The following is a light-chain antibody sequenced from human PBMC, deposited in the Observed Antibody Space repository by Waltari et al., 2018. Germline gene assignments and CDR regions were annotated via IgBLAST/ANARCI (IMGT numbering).Light chain of an antibody. V-gene: IGLV1-47*01. CDR1: SSNIGNNY. CDR3: AVWDNSLSVQWV. CDR2: RNE. Sequence: QSLLTQPPSASGTPGQRVIISCSGSSSNIGNNYVYWYQHVPGRAPKLLIYRNEQRPSGVPDRFSGSKSGTSASLAISGLRSEDEADYYCAVWDNSLSVQWVFGGGTKLTVL. J-gene: IGLJ3*02.